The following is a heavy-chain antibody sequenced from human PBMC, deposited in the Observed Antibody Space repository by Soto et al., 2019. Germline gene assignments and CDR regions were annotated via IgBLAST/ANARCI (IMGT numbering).Heavy chain of an antibody. CDR2: IYWDDDK. J-gene: IGHJ6*02. CDR1: GFSLSTTGVG. V-gene: IGHV2-5*02. Sequence: QNTLKESGPPLVKPTQTLTLTCTFSGFSLSTTGVGVGWIRQPPGKALEWLALIYWDDDKRYNPSLNSRLTITKDTSKNQVVLAMTNMDPVDTATFYCVQSRCGGDCLQSYSSHSYYGLDVWGQGTTVTVSS. D-gene: IGHD2-21*02. CDR3: VQSRCGGDCLQSYSSHSYYGLDV.